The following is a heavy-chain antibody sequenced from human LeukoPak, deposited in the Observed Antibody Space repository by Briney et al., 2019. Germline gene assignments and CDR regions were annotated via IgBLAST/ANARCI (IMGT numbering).Heavy chain of an antibody. V-gene: IGHV4-34*01. CDR1: GGSFSGYY. J-gene: IGHJ6*02. CDR3: ARVRSSWGYYYYGMDV. Sequence: SETLSLTCAVCGGSFSGYYWSWIRQPPGKGLEWIGEINHSGSTNYNPSLKSRVTISVDTSKNQFSLKLSSVTAADTAVYYCARVRSSWGYYYYGMDVWGQGTTVTVSS. D-gene: IGHD2-2*01. CDR2: INHSGST.